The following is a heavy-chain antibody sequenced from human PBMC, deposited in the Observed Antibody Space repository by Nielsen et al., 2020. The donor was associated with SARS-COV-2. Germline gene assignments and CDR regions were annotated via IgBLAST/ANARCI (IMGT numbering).Heavy chain of an antibody. V-gene: IGHV3-53*01. D-gene: IGHD6-13*01. Sequence: GSLQISCAASGFTVSSNYMSWVRQAPGKGLEWVSVIYSGGSTYYADSVKGRFTISRDNSKNTLYLQMNSLRAEDTAVYYCASPGAAAGIDYWGQGTLVTVSS. CDR2: IYSGGST. CDR1: GFTVSSNY. J-gene: IGHJ4*02. CDR3: ASPGAAAGIDY.